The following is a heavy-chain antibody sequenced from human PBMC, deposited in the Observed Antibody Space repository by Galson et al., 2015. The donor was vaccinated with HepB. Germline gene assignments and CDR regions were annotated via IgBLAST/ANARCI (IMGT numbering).Heavy chain of an antibody. CDR3: ARGITVREEELYFDY. J-gene: IGHJ4*02. Sequence: SVKVSCKASGYTFTSYGISWVRQAPGQGLEWMGWISAYNSNTNYAQKLQGRVTMTTDTSTSTAYMELRSLRSDDTAVYYCARGITVREEELYFDYWGQGTLVTVSS. CDR1: GYTFTSYG. CDR2: ISAYNSNT. V-gene: IGHV1-18*01. D-gene: IGHD1-7*01.